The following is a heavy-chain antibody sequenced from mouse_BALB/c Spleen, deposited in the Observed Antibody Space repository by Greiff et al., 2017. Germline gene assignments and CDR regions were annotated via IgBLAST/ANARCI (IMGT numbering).Heavy chain of an antibody. CDR3: ARERSPYEYGGYWYFAV. CDR1: GFSLTSYG. CDR2: IWAGGST. D-gene: IGHD2-4*01. V-gene: IGHV2-9*02. J-gene: IGHJ1*01. Sequence: QVQLKESGPGLVAPSQSLSITCTVSGFSLTSYGVHWVRQPPGKGLEWLGVIWAGGSTNYNSALMSRLSISKDNSKSQVFLKMNRLQTDDTAMYYCARERSPYEYGGYWYFAVWGAGTPVTVS.